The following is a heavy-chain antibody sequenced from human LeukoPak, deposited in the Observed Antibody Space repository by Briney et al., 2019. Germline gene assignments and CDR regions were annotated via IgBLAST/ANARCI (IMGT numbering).Heavy chain of an antibody. Sequence: SETLSLTCTVSGGSISSSSYYWGWIRQPPGKGLEWIGSIYYSGSTYYNPSLKSRVTISVDTSKNQFSLKLSSVTAADTAVYYCARAIGYYYSAAFDIWGQGTMVTVSS. CDR3: ARAIGYYYSAAFDI. CDR1: GGSISSSSYY. J-gene: IGHJ3*02. CDR2: IYYSGST. V-gene: IGHV4-39*07. D-gene: IGHD3-22*01.